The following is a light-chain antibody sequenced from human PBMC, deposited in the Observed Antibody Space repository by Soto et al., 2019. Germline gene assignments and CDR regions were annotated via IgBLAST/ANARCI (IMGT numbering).Light chain of an antibody. CDR3: QQSYSTHWT. V-gene: IGKV1-39*01. J-gene: IGKJ1*01. Sequence: DIQMTQSPSSLSASVGDRVTITCRASQSISSYLNWYQQKPGKAPKLLIYAASSLQSGVPSRFSGSGSGTDFTLTISSLQPEDFATYYCQQSYSTHWTFGQGT. CDR1: QSISSY. CDR2: AAS.